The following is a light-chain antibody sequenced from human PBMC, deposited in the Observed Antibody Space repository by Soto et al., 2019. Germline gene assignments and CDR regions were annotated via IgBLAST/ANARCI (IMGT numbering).Light chain of an antibody. CDR3: QQTNDFPYT. CDR1: HVISSW. V-gene: IGKV1-12*01. J-gene: IGKJ2*01. Sequence: DIQMTQSPSSVSASLGDRVTITCRASHVISSWLAWYQQKPGKAPKLLIYAASRLQSGVPSRFSGSESGADFSLTISSLQPVDVATYYCQQTNDFPYTFGQGTKLEIK. CDR2: AAS.